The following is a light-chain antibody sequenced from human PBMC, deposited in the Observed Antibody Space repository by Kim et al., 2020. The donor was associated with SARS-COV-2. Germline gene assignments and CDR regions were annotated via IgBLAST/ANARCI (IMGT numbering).Light chain of an antibody. Sequence: RQTATLTCTGNSNNVGNEGAAWLQQHRGHPPKLLSYTNNNRPSGISEKFSPSRSGNTASLTITGLQSEDEADYYCLAWDKSLSGWVFGGGTQLTVL. CDR3: LAWDKSLSGWV. CDR1: SNNVGNEG. CDR2: TNN. V-gene: IGLV10-54*01. J-gene: IGLJ3*02.